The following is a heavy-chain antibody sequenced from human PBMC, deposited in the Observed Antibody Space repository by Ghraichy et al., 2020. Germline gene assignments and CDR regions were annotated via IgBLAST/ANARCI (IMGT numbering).Heavy chain of an antibody. Sequence: SQTLSLTCAVYGGSFSGYYWRWIRQPPGKGLEWIGEINHSGSTNYNPSLKSRVTISVDTSKNQFSLKLSSVTAADTAVYYCATGLWVVVPAASEDYYYYGMDVWGQGTTVTVSS. J-gene: IGHJ6*02. CDR2: INHSGST. CDR3: ATGLWVVVPAASEDYYYYGMDV. D-gene: IGHD2-2*01. V-gene: IGHV4-34*01. CDR1: GGSFSGYY.